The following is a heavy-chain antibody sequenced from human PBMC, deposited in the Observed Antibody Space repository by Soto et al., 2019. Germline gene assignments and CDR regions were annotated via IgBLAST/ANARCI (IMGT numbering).Heavy chain of an antibody. D-gene: IGHD2-15*01. J-gene: IGHJ4*02. CDR2: ISSSSSTI. Sequence: HPGGSLRQSCSACGLTFSSYSMDWVRQAPGKGLEWVSNISSSSSTIYYADSVKGRFTISGDNAKNSLYLQMNGLRAEDTAVYYCARRYCTGGSCYASSPFDYWGQGT. CDR3: ARRYCTGGSCYASSPFDY. CDR1: GLTFSSYS. V-gene: IGHV3-48*01.